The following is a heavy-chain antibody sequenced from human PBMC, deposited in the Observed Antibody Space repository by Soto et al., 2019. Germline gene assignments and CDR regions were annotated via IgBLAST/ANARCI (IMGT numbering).Heavy chain of an antibody. V-gene: IGHV4-38-2*01. J-gene: IGHJ5*02. CDR1: GYSISSCYY. Sequence: SETLARTCAVSGYSISSCYYWGWIRQPPGKVLEWIGSIYHSGSTYYNPSLKSRVTISVDRSKKQFSLKLRSVTAADTDLNYGARVWGNYDYGGYWGGVDPWGQG. CDR3: ARVWGNYDYGGYWGGVDP. D-gene: IGHD4-17*01. CDR2: IYHSGST.